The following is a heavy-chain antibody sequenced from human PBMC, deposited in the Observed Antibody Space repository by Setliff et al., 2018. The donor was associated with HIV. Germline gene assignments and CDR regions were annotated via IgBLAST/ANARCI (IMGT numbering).Heavy chain of an antibody. CDR1: GYSISSGYY. J-gene: IGHJ4*02. CDR3: GLAMGGHCSDGRCYCFDL. Sequence: SETLSLTCSVSGYSISSGYYWGWIRHSPREGLEWIGSIHQSGTTSYSPSLKSRVSISIDRSKNQFSLRLSSVTAADTAVYYCGLAMGGHCSDGRCYCFDLWGQGALVTVSS. D-gene: IGHD2-15*01. CDR2: IHQSGTT. V-gene: IGHV4-38-2*01.